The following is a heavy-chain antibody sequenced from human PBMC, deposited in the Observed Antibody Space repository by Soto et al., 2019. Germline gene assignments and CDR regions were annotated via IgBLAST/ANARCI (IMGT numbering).Heavy chain of an antibody. CDR1: GYTFTSYD. CDR2: MNPNSGNT. Sequence: QVQLVQSGAEVKKPGASVKVSCKASGYTFTSYDINWVRQATGQGLEWMGWMNPNSGNTGYAQKFQGRVTMTRNTTIRRADKEVSSRISEDTAVYYCGAARDGLRLDDYYYYYMDVWGKGTTVTVSS. J-gene: IGHJ6*03. V-gene: IGHV1-8*01. CDR3: GAARDGLRLDDYYYYYMDV. D-gene: IGHD3-16*01.